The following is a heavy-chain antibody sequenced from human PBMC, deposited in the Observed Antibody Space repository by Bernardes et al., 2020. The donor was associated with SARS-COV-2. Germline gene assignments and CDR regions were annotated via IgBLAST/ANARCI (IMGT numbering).Heavy chain of an antibody. CDR1: GGTFSSYA. D-gene: IGHD5-18*01. V-gene: IGHV1-69*13. CDR2: IIPIFGTA. J-gene: IGHJ6*02. Sequence: SVKVSCKASGGTFSSYAISWVRQAPGQGLEWMGGIIPIFGTANYAQKFQGRVTITADESTSTAYMELSSLRSEDTAVYYCAREYVDTAMVRPDYYYYYGMDVWGQGTTVTVSS. CDR3: AREYVDTAMVRPDYYYYYGMDV.